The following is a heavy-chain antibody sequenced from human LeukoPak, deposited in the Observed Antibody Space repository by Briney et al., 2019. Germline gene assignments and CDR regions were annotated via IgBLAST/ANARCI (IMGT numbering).Heavy chain of an antibody. CDR1: GYTFTSYA. D-gene: IGHD6-13*01. CDR3: ARSAGPYYYYYMDV. CDR2: INAGNGNT. V-gene: IGHV1-3*03. J-gene: IGHJ6*03. Sequence: ASVKVSCKASGYTFTSYAMHWVRQAPGQRLEWMGWINAGNGNTKYSQEFQGRVTITRDTSASTAYMELSSLRSEDTAVYYCARSAGPYYYYYMDVWGKGTTVTVSS.